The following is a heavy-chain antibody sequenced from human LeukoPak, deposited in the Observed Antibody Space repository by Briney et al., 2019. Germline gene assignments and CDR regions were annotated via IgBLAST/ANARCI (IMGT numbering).Heavy chain of an antibody. D-gene: IGHD3-3*01. CDR2: INSDGGST. CDR1: GFTFSSYW. CDR3: ARDSRDFWSGYYWYYYYMDV. V-gene: IGHV3-74*01. J-gene: IGHJ6*03. Sequence: GGSLRLSCAASGFTFSSYWMHWVRQAPGKGLVWVSRINSDGGSTSYADSVKGRFTISRDNAKNTLYLQMNSLRAEDTAVYYCARDSRDFWSGYYWYYYYMDVWGKGTTVTVSS.